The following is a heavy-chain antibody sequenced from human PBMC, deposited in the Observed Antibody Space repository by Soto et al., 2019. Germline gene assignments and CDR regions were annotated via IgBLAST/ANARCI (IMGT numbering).Heavy chain of an antibody. D-gene: IGHD1-26*01. Sequence: GASVEVTCKASRFTRTSSSVQWVRQPRGQRLEWMGGIVVGSGNTNDAQQFQKRVTITRDMFTRTAYMELGSLRSEDTAVYYCAAVKWGRNYYGIDVWGHGTTVTVSS. CDR2: IVVGSGNT. CDR3: AAVKWGRNYYGIDV. CDR1: RFTRTSSS. J-gene: IGHJ6*02. V-gene: IGHV1-58*01.